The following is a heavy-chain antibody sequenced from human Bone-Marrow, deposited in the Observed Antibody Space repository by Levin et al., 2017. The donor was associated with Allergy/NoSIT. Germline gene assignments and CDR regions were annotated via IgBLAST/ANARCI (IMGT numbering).Heavy chain of an antibody. Sequence: GESLKISCAASGFTFSSYAMSWVRQAPGKGLEWVSAISGSGGSTYYADSVKGRFTISRDNSKNTLYLQMNSLRAEDTAVYYCAKDGRYCSGGSCYSFYYYYYMDVWGKGTTVTVSS. CDR3: AKDGRYCSGGSCYSFYYYYYMDV. D-gene: IGHD2-15*01. V-gene: IGHV3-23*01. CDR2: ISGSGGST. J-gene: IGHJ6*03. CDR1: GFTFSSYA.